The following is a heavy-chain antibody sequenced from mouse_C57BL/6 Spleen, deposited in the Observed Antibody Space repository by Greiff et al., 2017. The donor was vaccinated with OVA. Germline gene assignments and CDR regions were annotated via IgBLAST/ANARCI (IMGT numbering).Heavy chain of an antibody. D-gene: IGHD2-4*01. CDR2: IWGVGST. CDR1: GFSLTSYG. V-gene: IGHV2-6*01. Sequence: VKLVESGPGLVAPSQSLSITCTVSGFSLTSYGVDWVRQSPGKGLEWLGVIWGVGSTNYNSALKSRLSISKDNSKSQVFLKMNSLQTDDTAMYYCASAYDYEGFAYWGQGTLVTVSA. CDR3: ASAYDYEGFAY. J-gene: IGHJ3*01.